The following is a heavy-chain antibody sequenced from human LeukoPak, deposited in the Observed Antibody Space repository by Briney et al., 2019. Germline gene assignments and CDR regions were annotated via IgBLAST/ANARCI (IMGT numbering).Heavy chain of an antibody. V-gene: IGHV3-7*04. CDR2: IKDDGSEK. J-gene: IGHJ4*02. Sequence: GGSLRLSCVGSGFTFSSYWMTWVRQAPGKGLEWAANIKDDGSEKYSVDSVKGRFTISRDNAKNLLYLQWSSLRAEDTAVYYCARARIDYWGQGTLVTVSS. D-gene: IGHD1-14*01. CDR1: GFTFSSYW. CDR3: ARARIDY.